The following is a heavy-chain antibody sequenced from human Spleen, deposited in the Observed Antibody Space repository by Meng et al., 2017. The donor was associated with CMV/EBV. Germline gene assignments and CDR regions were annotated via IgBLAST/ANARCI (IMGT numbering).Heavy chain of an antibody. V-gene: IGHV4-30-4*08. CDR2: IYYSGNT. CDR3: ARFPFDY. J-gene: IGHJ4*02. Sequence: SQTLSLTCTVSGDSVRSGDYYWTWIRQPPGKGLEWIGYIYYSGNTYYNPSLKSRVSISVDMSKNQFSLKLTSVTAADTAVYYCARFPFDYWGQGTLVTVSS. CDR1: GDSVRSGDYY.